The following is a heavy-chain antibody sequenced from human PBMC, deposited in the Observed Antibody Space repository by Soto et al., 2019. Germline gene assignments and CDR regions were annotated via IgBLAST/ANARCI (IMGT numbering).Heavy chain of an antibody. Sequence: QVQLVQSEGELRQPGASVTVSCRASGYTFTSYGIIWVRQAPGQGLEWMGYISPNSGATTYAQNLQGRLTLTTDTSTSTSYMELRSLSSDATAIYYCVREMWTRSGTQTVFDYWGLGALVTFSS. CDR3: VREMWTRSGTQTVFDY. CDR2: ISPNSGAT. D-gene: IGHD6-25*01. CDR1: GYTFTSYG. V-gene: IGHV1-18*01. J-gene: IGHJ4*02.